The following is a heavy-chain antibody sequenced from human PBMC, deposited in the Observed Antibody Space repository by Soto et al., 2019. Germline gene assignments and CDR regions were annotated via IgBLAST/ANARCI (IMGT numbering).Heavy chain of an antibody. CDR2: IIPILGIG. Sequence: QVQLVQSGAEVKKPGSSVKVSCKASGGTFSSYTISWVRQAPGQGLEWMGRIIPILGIGNYAQKFQGRVTITEDKSTSTAYMELSSLRSEDTAVYYCARSIAAGHHYFDYWGQGTLVTVSS. CDR3: ARSIAAGHHYFDY. CDR1: GGTFSSYT. J-gene: IGHJ4*02. V-gene: IGHV1-69*02. D-gene: IGHD6-6*01.